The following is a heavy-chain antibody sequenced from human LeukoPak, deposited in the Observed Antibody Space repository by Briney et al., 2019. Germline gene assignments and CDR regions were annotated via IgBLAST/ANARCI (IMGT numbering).Heavy chain of an antibody. J-gene: IGHJ6*04. CDR2: IYYSGST. CDR3: ARWGREYGMDV. CDR1: GGSISSGGYY. Sequence: PSETLSLTCTVSGGSISSGGYYWSWIRQPPGKGLEWIGYIYYSGSTYYNPSLKSRVTISVDTSKNQSSLKLSSVTAADTAVYYCARWGREYGMDVWGKGTTVTVSS. D-gene: IGHD3-16*01. V-gene: IGHV4-31*03.